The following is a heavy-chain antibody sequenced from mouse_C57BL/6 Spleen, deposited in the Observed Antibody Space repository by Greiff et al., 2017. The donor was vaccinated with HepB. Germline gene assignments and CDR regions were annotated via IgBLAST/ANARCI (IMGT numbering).Heavy chain of an antibody. Sequence: QVQLQQSGPELVKPGASVKLSCKASGYTFTSYDINWVQQRPGQGLEWIGWIYPRDGSTKYNEKFKGKATLTVDTSSSTAYMELHSLTSEDSAVYFGARHYYGSSRYVDYWGQGTTLTVSS. V-gene: IGHV1-85*01. CDR3: ARHYYGSSRYVDY. J-gene: IGHJ2*01. CDR1: GYTFTSYD. D-gene: IGHD1-1*01. CDR2: IYPRDGST.